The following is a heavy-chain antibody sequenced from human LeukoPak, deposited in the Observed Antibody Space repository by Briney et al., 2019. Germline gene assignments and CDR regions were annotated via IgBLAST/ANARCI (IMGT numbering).Heavy chain of an antibody. V-gene: IGHV3-30*02. D-gene: IGHD3-10*01. Sequence: GGSLRLSCAATGFTFSSYGMHWVRQAPGKGLEWVAFIRYDGSNKFYADSVKGRFTISRDNSKNTLYLQMNSLRVEDTAVYFCARVGSGSRAAVGAPLDYWSQGTLVTVSS. CDR1: GFTFSSYG. J-gene: IGHJ4*02. CDR3: ARVGSGSRAAVGAPLDY. CDR2: IRYDGSNK.